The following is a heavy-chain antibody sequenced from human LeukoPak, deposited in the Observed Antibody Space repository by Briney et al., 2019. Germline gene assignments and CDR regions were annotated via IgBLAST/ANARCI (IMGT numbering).Heavy chain of an antibody. D-gene: IGHD1-26*01. CDR3: ARLLRERHWFDP. J-gene: IGHJ5*02. V-gene: IGHV4-31*03. CDR1: GGSISSGGYY. Sequence: SETLSLTCTVSGGSISSGGYYWSWIRQHPGKGLEWIGYIYYSGSTYYNPSLKSRVTISADTSKNQFSLKLSSVTAADTAVYYCARLLRERHWFDPWGQGTLVTVSS. CDR2: IYYSGST.